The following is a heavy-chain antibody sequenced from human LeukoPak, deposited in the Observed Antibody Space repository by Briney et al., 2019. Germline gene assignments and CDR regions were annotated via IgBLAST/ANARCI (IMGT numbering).Heavy chain of an antibody. CDR3: ARASSRSNSGSYFGDDAFDI. D-gene: IGHD1-26*01. Sequence: GASVKVSCKASGYTFTGYYMHWVRQAPGQGLEWMGWINPNSGGTNYAQKFQGRVTMTRDTSISTAYMELSRLRSDDTAVYYCARASSRSNSGSYFGDDAFDIWGQGTMVTVSS. V-gene: IGHV1-2*02. CDR2: INPNSGGT. CDR1: GYTFTGYY. J-gene: IGHJ3*02.